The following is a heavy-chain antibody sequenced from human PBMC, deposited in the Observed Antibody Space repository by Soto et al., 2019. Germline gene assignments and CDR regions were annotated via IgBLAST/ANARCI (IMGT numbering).Heavy chain of an antibody. CDR1: GFTFSSYG. Sequence: GGSLRLSCAASGFTFSSYGMHWVRQAPGKGLEWVAVIWYDGSNKYYADSVKGRFTISRDNSKNTLYLQMNSLRAEDTAVYYCAREHIAAAGFDYWGQGTLVTVSS. D-gene: IGHD6-13*01. V-gene: IGHV3-33*01. J-gene: IGHJ4*02. CDR3: AREHIAAAGFDY. CDR2: IWYDGSNK.